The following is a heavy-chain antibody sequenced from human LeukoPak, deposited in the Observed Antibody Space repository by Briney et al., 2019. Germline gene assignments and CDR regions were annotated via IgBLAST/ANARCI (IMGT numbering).Heavy chain of an antibody. D-gene: IGHD3-10*01. J-gene: IGHJ5*01. CDR3: ARRVGFYGSGSLNYFDP. Sequence: SETLSLTCTVSGGSISSYYWSWIRQPPGKGLEWIGYIYYSGSTNYNPSLKSRVSISVDTSKNDFALKLASVTAADTAMYFCARRVGFYGSGSLNYFDPWGQGILVSVSS. CDR2: IYYSGST. V-gene: IGHV4-59*08. CDR1: GGSISSYY.